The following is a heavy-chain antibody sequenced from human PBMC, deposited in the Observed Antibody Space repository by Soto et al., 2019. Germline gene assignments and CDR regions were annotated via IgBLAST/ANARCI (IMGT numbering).Heavy chain of an antibody. J-gene: IGHJ4*02. CDR1: GYSFTSYW. V-gene: IGHV5-10-1*01. Sequence: PGESLKISCKGSGYSFTSYWISWVRQMPGKGLEWMGRIDPSDSYTNYSPSFQGHVTISADKSISTAYLQWSSLKASDTAMYYCARHADKHYYDSSGQPDWGQGTLVTVSS. D-gene: IGHD3-22*01. CDR2: IDPSDSYT. CDR3: ARHADKHYYDSSGQPD.